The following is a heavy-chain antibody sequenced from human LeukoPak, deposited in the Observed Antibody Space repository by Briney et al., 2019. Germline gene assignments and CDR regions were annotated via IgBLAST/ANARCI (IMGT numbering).Heavy chain of an antibody. CDR1: GYTFTSYA. CDR2: INTNTGNP. CDR3: ARDFSPSLRTTGTTDY. Sequence: ASVKASCKASGYTFTSYAMNWVRQAPGQGLEWMGWINTNTGNPTYAQGFTGRFVFSLDTSVSTAYLQISSLKAEDTAVYYCARDFSPSLRTTGTTDYWGQGTLVTVSS. V-gene: IGHV7-4-1*02. J-gene: IGHJ4*02. D-gene: IGHD1-7*01.